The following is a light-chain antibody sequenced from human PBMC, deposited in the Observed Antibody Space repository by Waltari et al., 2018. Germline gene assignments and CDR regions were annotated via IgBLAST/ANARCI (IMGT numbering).Light chain of an antibody. Sequence: VFAPPPSVSAAPGTKVTVSFSGSTSNIGNYYLSWDPHLPGTSPKLLIFENNHRPSGIPYRFSASKSGTSATLGITGLQTGDEADYYCATWDSSLDSYVFGTGSKVTVL. CDR1: TSNIGNYY. V-gene: IGLV1-51*01. J-gene: IGLJ1*01. CDR3: ATWDSSLDSYV. CDR2: ENN.